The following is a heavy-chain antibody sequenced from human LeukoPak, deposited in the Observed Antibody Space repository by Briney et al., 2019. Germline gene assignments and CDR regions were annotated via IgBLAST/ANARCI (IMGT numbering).Heavy chain of an antibody. J-gene: IGHJ5*02. Sequence: PSETLSLTCTVSGYSISSGYYWGWIRQPPGKGLEWIGSIYHSGSTYYNPSLKSRVTISVDTSKNQFSLKLSSVTAADTAVYYCARVRFGDMIDPWGQGTLVTVSS. CDR2: IYHSGST. V-gene: IGHV4-38-2*02. CDR3: ARVRFGDMIDP. CDR1: GYSISSGYY. D-gene: IGHD3-10*01.